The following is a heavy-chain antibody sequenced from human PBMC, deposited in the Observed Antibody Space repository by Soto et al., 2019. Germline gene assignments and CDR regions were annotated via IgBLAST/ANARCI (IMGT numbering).Heavy chain of an antibody. CDR1: GFTFSSYW. V-gene: IGHV3-74*01. CDR3: ARVSSTGWN. D-gene: IGHD6-19*01. CDR2: INNDGSST. J-gene: IGHJ4*02. Sequence: PGGSLRLSCAASGFTFSSYWMHWVRQAPGKGLVWVSFINNDGSSTTYADSVKGRFTISRDNAKNTMYLQMNSLTDEDTAVYFYARVSSTGWNWGQGTLVTVSS.